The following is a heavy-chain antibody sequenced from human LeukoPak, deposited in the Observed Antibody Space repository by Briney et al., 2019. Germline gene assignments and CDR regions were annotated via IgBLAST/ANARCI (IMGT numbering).Heavy chain of an antibody. CDR1: GFSFSGYW. CDR2: IRSDGSIT. Sequence: GGSLRLSCAASGFSFSGYWMHWVRRAPRKGLVWVSVIRSDGSITTYADSVKGRFTISRDTAKNTLYLQMNSLRAEDTAVYYCARDGKSGNFDNWGQGTLVTVSS. D-gene: IGHD5-12*01. CDR3: ARDGKSGNFDN. V-gene: IGHV3-74*01. J-gene: IGHJ4*02.